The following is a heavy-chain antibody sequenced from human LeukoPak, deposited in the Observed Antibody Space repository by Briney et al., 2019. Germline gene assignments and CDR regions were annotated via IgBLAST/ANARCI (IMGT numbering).Heavy chain of an antibody. Sequence: ASVKVSCKTSGYTFTSAGITWVRQAPGQGLEWMGWINTHNGYSKYAQRLQGRVTMTADTSTSTAYMELSSLTSDDTAVYFCAKNTTGGYSDSWGQGTLVTVSS. CDR1: GYTFTSAG. J-gene: IGHJ4*02. D-gene: IGHD2-15*01. V-gene: IGHV1-18*01. CDR3: AKNTTGGYSDS. CDR2: INTHNGYS.